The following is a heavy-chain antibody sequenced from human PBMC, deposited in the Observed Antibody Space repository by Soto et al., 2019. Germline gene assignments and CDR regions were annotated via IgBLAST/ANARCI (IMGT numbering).Heavy chain of an antibody. CDR3: ARAITAWEAFDI. Sequence: SETLSLTCTVSGGSIRSGGYYWSWIRQHPGKGLEWIGYIYYSGSTYYNPSLKSRVTISVDTSKNQFSLKLSSVTSADTAVYYCARAITAWEAFDIWGQGTMVIFSS. J-gene: IGHJ3*02. CDR2: IYYSGST. V-gene: IGHV4-31*03. D-gene: IGHD1-26*01. CDR1: GGSIRSGGYY.